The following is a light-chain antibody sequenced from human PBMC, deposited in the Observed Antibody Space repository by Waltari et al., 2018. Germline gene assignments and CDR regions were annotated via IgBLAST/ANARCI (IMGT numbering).Light chain of an antibody. CDR2: DIN. Sequence: QSALTQPRSVSGSPGQSVTISCTGTSSDVGGYNYVSWYQQHPDKAPKLIIYDINKRPPGVPDRFSGSKSGNTASLTISGLQAEDEADDYCCSYVGSNIYWVFGGGTKLTVL. CDR1: SSDVGGYNY. J-gene: IGLJ3*02. CDR3: CSYVGSNIYWV. V-gene: IGLV2-11*01.